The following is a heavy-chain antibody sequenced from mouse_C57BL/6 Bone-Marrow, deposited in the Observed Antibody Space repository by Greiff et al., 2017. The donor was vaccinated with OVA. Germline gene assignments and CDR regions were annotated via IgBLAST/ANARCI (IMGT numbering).Heavy chain of an antibody. CDR2: IWTGGGT. V-gene: IGHV2-9-1*01. CDR3: ARLSMITRKVWFAY. Sequence: VKLVESGPGLVTPSQSLSITCTVSGFSLTSYAISWVRQPPGKGLEWLGVIWTGGGTNYNSALKSRLSISKDNSKSQVFLKMNSLQTDDTARYYCARLSMITRKVWFAYWGQGTLVTVSA. CDR1: GFSLTSYA. J-gene: IGHJ3*01. D-gene: IGHD2-4*01.